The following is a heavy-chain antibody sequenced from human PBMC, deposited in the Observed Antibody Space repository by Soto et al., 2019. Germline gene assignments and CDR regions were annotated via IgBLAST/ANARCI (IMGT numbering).Heavy chain of an antibody. Sequence: GGSLRLACAVSGFTFSAYWMHWVRQVPGKGLTWVSRISDDGSTATYADSVKGRFVISRDNAKNSLYLEMNTLRVDDSGLYYCARGPRVSSTGTGAHWGRGTLVTVSS. CDR2: ISDDGSTA. CDR1: GFTFSAYW. CDR3: ARGPRVSSTGTGAH. V-gene: IGHV3-74*01. J-gene: IGHJ4*02. D-gene: IGHD1-1*01.